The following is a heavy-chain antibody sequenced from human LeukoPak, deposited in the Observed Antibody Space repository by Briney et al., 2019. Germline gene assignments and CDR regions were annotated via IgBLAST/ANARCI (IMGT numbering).Heavy chain of an antibody. J-gene: IGHJ4*02. Sequence: SETLSLTCTVSGGSISSGDYYWSWIRQPPGKGLEWIGEIDHSGSTNYNPSLKSRVTISVDTSKNQFSLKLSSVTAADTAVYYCARTSSGYRARLMNYWGQGTLVTVSS. CDR2: IDHSGST. CDR3: ARTSSGYRARLMNY. V-gene: IGHV4-39*07. CDR1: GGSISSGDYY. D-gene: IGHD3-22*01.